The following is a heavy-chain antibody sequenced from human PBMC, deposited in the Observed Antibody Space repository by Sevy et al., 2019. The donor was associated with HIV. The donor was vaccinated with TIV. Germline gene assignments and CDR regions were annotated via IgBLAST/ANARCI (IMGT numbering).Heavy chain of an antibody. D-gene: IGHD5-12*01. CDR2: IKSKIDGGTT. Sequence: GGSLRLSCAASGFTFSNAWMSWVRQAPGKGLEWVGRIKSKIDGGTTDYAAPVKGRFIISRDDSKNTLYLQMGSLKSEDTAVYYCITDPGYSGYDEEVINYYYYGMDVWGQGTTVTVSS. V-gene: IGHV3-15*01. CDR1: GFTFSNAW. CDR3: ITDPGYSGYDEEVINYYYYGMDV. J-gene: IGHJ6*02.